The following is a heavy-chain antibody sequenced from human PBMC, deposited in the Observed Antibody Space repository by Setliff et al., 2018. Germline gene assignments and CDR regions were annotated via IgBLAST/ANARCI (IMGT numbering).Heavy chain of an antibody. CDR3: ARINFYVSSGYYYAPDY. D-gene: IGHD3-22*01. V-gene: IGHV1-18*01. Sequence: ASVKVSCKASGYTFTDYGITWVRQAPGQGLEWMGWISGHTRFQGRVTLTTDTSTSTAYMELRSLRSDDTAVYYCARINFYVSSGYYYAPDYWGQGTLVTVSS. CDR1: GYTFTDYG. CDR2: ISGHT. J-gene: IGHJ4*02.